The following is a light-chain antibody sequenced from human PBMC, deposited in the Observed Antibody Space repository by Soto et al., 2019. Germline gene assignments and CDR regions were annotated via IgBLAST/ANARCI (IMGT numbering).Light chain of an antibody. V-gene: IGKV3-15*01. CDR1: QSVSSN. Sequence: EIVLTQSPATLSLSPGERATLSCRASQSVSSNLAWYQQKPGQAPRLLIYGASNRATGIPARFSGSGSGTEFTLTISSLQSEDFAVYYCQQYNTLGTFGGGTKVDIK. CDR2: GAS. CDR3: QQYNTLGT. J-gene: IGKJ4*01.